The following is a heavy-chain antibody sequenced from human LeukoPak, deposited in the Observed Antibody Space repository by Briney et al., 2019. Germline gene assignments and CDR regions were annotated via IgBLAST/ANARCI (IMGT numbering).Heavy chain of an antibody. CDR3: ARLSMIDTFDI. CDR1: GYSFTSYW. V-gene: IGHV5-51*01. CDR2: IYPGDSDT. J-gene: IGHJ3*02. D-gene: IGHD3-22*01. Sequence: GESLKISSKGSGYSFTSYWIRWVRQMPGKGLEWMAIIYPGDSDTKYSPSFQDQVTISADKSINTACLHWRSLKASDTAMYYCARLSMIDTFDIWGLGTVVTVSS.